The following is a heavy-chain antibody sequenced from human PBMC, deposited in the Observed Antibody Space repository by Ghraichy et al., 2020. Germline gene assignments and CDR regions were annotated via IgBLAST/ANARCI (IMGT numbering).Heavy chain of an antibody. J-gene: IGHJ4*02. CDR1: GDSINSNNYY. D-gene: IGHD6-19*01. Sequence: SQTLSLTCSVSGDSINSNNYYWGWIRQSPGMGLEWIGSIFYTGGTYYNPSLKSRVTMSVDNSKSHFSLKLTSVTATDTAVYYCARLGPHIAVASPGGIDSWGQGTLVTASS. CDR2: IFYTGGT. V-gene: IGHV4-39*02. CDR3: ARLGPHIAVASPGGIDS.